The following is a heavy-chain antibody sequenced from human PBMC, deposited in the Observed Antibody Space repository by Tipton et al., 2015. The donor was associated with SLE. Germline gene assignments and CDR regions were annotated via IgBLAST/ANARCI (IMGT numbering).Heavy chain of an antibody. CDR3: AVLDVDTAMSYYFDY. J-gene: IGHJ4*02. CDR2: IYPGDSDT. V-gene: IGHV5-51*03. Sequence: QLVQSGAEVKKPGESLKISCKGSGYSFTSYWIGWVRQMPGKGLEWMGIIYPGDSDTRYSPPFQGQVTISADKSISTAYLQWSSLKASDTAMYYCAVLDVDTAMSYYFDYWGQGALVAVAS. CDR1: GYSFTSYW. D-gene: IGHD5-18*01.